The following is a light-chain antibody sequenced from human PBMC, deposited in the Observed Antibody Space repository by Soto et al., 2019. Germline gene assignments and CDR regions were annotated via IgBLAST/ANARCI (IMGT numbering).Light chain of an antibody. CDR1: QSVSSY. Sequence: EIVLTQSPSTLSFSPWERSTLSFRASQSVSSYLAWYQQKPGQAPRLLIYDASNRATGIPARFSGSGSGTDFTLTISRLEPEDFAVYYCQQYGSSGTFGQGTKVDIK. CDR2: DAS. V-gene: IGKV3-11*01. J-gene: IGKJ1*01. CDR3: QQYGSSGT.